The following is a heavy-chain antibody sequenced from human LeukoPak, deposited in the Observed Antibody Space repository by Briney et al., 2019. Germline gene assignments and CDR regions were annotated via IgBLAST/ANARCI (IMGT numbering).Heavy chain of an antibody. CDR3: AKRDAYCTNGVCLTDAFDI. D-gene: IGHD2-8*01. CDR1: GFTFSSYA. V-gene: IGHV3-23*01. CDR2: ISGSGGST. Sequence: GGPLRLSCAASGFTFSSYAMSWVRQAPGKGLEWVSAISGSGGSTYYADSVKGRFTISRDNSKNTLYLQMNSLRAEDTAVYYCAKRDAYCTNGVCLTDAFDIWGQGTMVTVPS. J-gene: IGHJ3*02.